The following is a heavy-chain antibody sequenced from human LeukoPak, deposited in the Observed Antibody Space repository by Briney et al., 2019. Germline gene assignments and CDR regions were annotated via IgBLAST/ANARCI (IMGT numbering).Heavy chain of an antibody. CDR3: ARGPLSSSSTPYYYYVDV. Sequence: ASVKVSCKASGYTFTSYDINWVRQATGQGLEWMGWMNPNSGNTGYAQKFQGRVTMTRNTSISTAYMELSSLRSEDTAVYYCARGPLSSSSTPYYYYVDVWGKGTTVTVSS. D-gene: IGHD6-6*01. J-gene: IGHJ6*03. CDR2: MNPNSGNT. CDR1: GYTFTSYD. V-gene: IGHV1-8*01.